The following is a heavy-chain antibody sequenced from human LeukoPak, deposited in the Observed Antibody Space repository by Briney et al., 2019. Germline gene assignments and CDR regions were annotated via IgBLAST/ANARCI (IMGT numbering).Heavy chain of an antibody. D-gene: IGHD6-19*01. CDR2: ISSSSSYI. J-gene: IGHJ5*02. V-gene: IGHV3-21*01. CDR1: GFTFSSYS. CDR3: ARVEAVAGTWGGLDP. Sequence: PGGSLRLSCAASGFTFSSYSMNWVRQAPGKGLEWVSSISSSSSYIYYADSVKGRFTISRDNAKNSLYLQMNSLRAEDTAVYYCARVEAVAGTWGGLDPWGQGTLVTVSS.